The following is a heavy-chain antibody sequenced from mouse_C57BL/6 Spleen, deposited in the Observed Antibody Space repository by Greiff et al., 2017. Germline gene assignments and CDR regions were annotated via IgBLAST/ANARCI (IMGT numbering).Heavy chain of an antibody. CDR2: INYDGSST. J-gene: IGHJ2*01. Sequence: EVMLVESEGGLVQPGSSMKLSCTASGFTFSDYYMAWVRQVPEKGLEWVANINYDGSSTYYLDSLKSRFIISRDNAKNILYLQMSSLKSEDTATYYCARVGWLLSYYFDYGGQGTTLTVSS. V-gene: IGHV5-16*01. CDR3: ARVGWLLSYYFDY. D-gene: IGHD2-3*01. CDR1: GFTFSDYY.